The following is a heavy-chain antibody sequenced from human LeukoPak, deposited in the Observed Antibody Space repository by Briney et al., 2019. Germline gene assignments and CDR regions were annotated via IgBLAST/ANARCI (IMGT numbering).Heavy chain of an antibody. V-gene: IGHV5-51*01. Sequence: HGESLKISCKGSGYTFTTDWISWARQMPGKGLEWVGIIYPGDSDPRYSPSFQGQVTISADKSISTAYLQWSSLKASDSAMYYCARHGLGSSWFGFDYWGQGTLVTVSS. CDR1: GYTFTTDW. CDR2: IYPGDSDP. J-gene: IGHJ4*02. D-gene: IGHD6-13*01. CDR3: ARHGLGSSWFGFDY.